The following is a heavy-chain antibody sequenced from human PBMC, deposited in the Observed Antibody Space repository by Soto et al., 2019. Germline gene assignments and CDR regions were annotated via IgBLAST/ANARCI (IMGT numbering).Heavy chain of an antibody. CDR1: GFTFSSYI. D-gene: IGHD6-19*01. V-gene: IGHV3-21*01. CDR3: ALTVAGRAFDI. Sequence: GGSLRRSCAASGFTFSSYIMNWVRQAPGKGLEWVSSISSSSSYIYYADSVKGRFTISRDNAKNSLYLQMNSLRAEDTAVYYCALTVAGRAFDIWGQGTMVTVSS. J-gene: IGHJ3*02. CDR2: ISSSSSYI.